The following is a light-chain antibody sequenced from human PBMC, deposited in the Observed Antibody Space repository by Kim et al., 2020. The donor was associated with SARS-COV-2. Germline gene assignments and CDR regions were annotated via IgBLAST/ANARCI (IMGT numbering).Light chain of an antibody. CDR1: SGHSSYA. CDR2: VKSDGSH. J-gene: IGLJ2*01. V-gene: IGLV4-69*01. CDR3: QTWGTGMV. Sequence: GASVKVTCTLSSGHSSYAIAWHQQQPEKGPRFLMKVKSDGSHNRGDGIPDRFSGSSSGAERYLTISSLQSEDEADYYCQTWGTGMVFGGGTQLTVL.